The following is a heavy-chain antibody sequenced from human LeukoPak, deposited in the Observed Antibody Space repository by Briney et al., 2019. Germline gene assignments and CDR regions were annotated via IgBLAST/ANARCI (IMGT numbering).Heavy chain of an antibody. J-gene: IGHJ6*03. CDR1: GFTFSSYS. Sequence: GGSLRLSCAASGFTFSSYSMNWVRQAPGKGLEWVSSISSSSSYIYYADSVKGRFTISRDNAKNSLYLQMNSLRAEDTAVYYCARILRFLEDTYYYYYMDVWGKGTTVTVSS. V-gene: IGHV3-21*01. CDR3: ARILRFLEDTYYYYYMDV. D-gene: IGHD3-3*01. CDR2: ISSSSSYI.